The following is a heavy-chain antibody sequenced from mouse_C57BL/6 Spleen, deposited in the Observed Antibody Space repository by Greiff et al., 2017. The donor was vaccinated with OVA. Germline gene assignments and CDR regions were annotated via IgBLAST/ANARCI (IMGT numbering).Heavy chain of an antibody. V-gene: IGHV5-2*01. J-gene: IGHJ3*01. Sequence: EVKLQESGGGLVQPGESLKLSCESTEYEFPSHDMSWVRKTPEKRLELVAAINSDGGSTYYPDTMERRFIISRDNTKKTRYLQMSSLRSEDTALYYCARRSNYAWFAYWGQGTLVTVSA. CDR3: ARRSNYAWFAY. D-gene: IGHD2-5*01. CDR2: INSDGGST. CDR1: EYEFPSHD.